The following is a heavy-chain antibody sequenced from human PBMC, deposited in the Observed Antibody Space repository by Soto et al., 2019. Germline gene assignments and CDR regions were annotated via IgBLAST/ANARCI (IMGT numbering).Heavy chain of an antibody. CDR2: ISGTGGST. Sequence: EVQLLESGGGLVQPGGSLRLSCAASGFTFSNYVLSWVRQAPGKGLEWVSAISGTGGSTYYADSVEGWFTISRDSYKYTLFVKMNSMRAEDSAVYYCAKEGNRVGVPYYWVRGTLVTVSA. CDR1: GFTFSNYV. J-gene: IGHJ4*02. D-gene: IGHD3-16*01. CDR3: AKEGNRVGVPYY. V-gene: IGHV3-23*01.